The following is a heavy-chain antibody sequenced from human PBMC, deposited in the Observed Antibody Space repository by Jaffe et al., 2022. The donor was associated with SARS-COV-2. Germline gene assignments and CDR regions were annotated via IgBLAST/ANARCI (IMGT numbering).Heavy chain of an antibody. J-gene: IGHJ6*02. D-gene: IGHD2-2*01. Sequence: EVQLVESGGGLVQPGGSLRLSCAASGFTVSSNYMSWVRQAPGKGLEWVSVIYSGGSTYYADSVKGRFTISRDNSKNTLYLQMNSLRAEDTAVYYCARERCSSTSCPGKFYYGMDVWGQGTTVTVSS. CDR1: GFTVSSNY. CDR3: ARERCSSTSCPGKFYYGMDV. CDR2: IYSGGST. V-gene: IGHV3-66*02.